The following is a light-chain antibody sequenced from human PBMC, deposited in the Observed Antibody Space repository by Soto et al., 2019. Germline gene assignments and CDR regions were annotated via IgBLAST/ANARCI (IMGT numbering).Light chain of an antibody. J-gene: IGKJ1*01. Sequence: EIVLTQCPDTLSLSPGESATLSCRASQRISTNLAWYQHKRGQAPRLLIYGASTRATGIPARFSGSGSETEFTLTITSLQSEDFAVYYCQHYNNRSAWTFGQGTKVDIK. V-gene: IGKV3D-15*01. CDR2: GAS. CDR3: QHYNNRSAWT. CDR1: QRISTN.